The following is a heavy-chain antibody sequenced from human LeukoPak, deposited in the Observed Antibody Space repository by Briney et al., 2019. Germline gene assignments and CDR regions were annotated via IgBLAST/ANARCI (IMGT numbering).Heavy chain of an antibody. CDR2: INPNSGGA. CDR1: GYTFTGNF. Sequence: ASVKVSCKTSGYTFTGNFMHWVRQAPGQGLEWMGWINPNSGGANYAQKFQGRVTMTRDTSISTAYMELSRLRSDDTAVYYCARVPIRRHYESTGYYYEDPWGQGTLVTVSS. J-gene: IGHJ5*02. V-gene: IGHV1-2*02. CDR3: ARVPIRRHYESTGYYYEDP. D-gene: IGHD3-22*01.